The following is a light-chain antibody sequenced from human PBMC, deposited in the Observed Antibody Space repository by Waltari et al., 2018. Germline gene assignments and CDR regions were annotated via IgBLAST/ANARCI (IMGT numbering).Light chain of an antibody. CDR1: QNVGRN. CDR3: QQSYSIPPS. CDR2: ASS. J-gene: IGKJ2*03. Sequence: GDRVTMTCRASQNVGRNLSWFQQKPGEAPKVLIYASSTVHSDVPMRFSGSRSGTDYTLTISNLQPEDSATYYCQQSYSIPPSIGQGTKLEIK. V-gene: IGKV1-39*01.